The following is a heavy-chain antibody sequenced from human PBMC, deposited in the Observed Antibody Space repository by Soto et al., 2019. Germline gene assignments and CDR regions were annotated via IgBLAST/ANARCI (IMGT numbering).Heavy chain of an antibody. D-gene: IGHD3-22*01. Sequence: GGSLRLSCAASGFTFSSYSMNWVRQAPGKGLEWVSYISSSSSTIYYADSVKGRFTISRDNAKNSLYPQMNSLRDEDTAVYYCARDPPSSNYDSSGYYPEYFQHWGPGTLVTVSS. CDR2: ISSSSSTI. V-gene: IGHV3-48*02. CDR1: GFTFSSYS. CDR3: ARDPPSSNYDSSGYYPEYFQH. J-gene: IGHJ1*01.